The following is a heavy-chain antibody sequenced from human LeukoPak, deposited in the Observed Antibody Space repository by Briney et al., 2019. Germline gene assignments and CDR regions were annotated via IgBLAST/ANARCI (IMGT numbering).Heavy chain of an antibody. CDR1: GFTFSSYA. J-gene: IGHJ6*04. V-gene: IGHV3-7*01. D-gene: IGHD3-10*02. Sequence: GGSLRLSCAASGFTFSSYAMHWVRQAPGKGLEWVANIKEDGSEKYYVDSVKGRFTISRDNAKNSLYLQMNSLRAEDTAVYYCAELGITMIGGVWGKGTTVTISS. CDR3: AELGITMIGGV. CDR2: IKEDGSEK.